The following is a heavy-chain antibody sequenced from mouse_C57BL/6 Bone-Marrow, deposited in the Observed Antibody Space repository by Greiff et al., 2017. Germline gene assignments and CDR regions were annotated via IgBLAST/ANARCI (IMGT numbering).Heavy chain of an antibody. J-gene: IGHJ1*03. V-gene: IGHV3-8*01. D-gene: IGHD1-1*01. CDR2: ISYSGST. Sequence: EVQRVESGPGLAKPSQTLSLTCSVTGYSITSDYWNWIRKFPGNKLEYMGYISYSGSTYYNPSLKSRISITRDTSKNQYYLQLNSVTTEDTATYYCARRYYGSSYDWYVDVWGTGTTVTVAS. CDR3: ARRYYGSSYDWYVDV. CDR1: GYSITSDY.